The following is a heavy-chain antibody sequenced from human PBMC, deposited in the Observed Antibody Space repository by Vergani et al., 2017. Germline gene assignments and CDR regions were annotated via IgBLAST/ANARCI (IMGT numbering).Heavy chain of an antibody. V-gene: IGHV3-48*01. CDR2: ISSSSSTI. CDR3: ARDGRITGTTEVDY. CDR1: GFTFSSYS. J-gene: IGHJ4*02. D-gene: IGHD1-20*01. Sequence: EVQLVESGGGLVQPGGSQRLSCAASGFTFSSYSMNWVRQAPGKGLEWVSYISSSSSTIYYADSVKGRFTISRDNAKNSLYLQMNSLRAEDTAVYYCARDGRITGTTEVDYWGQGTLVTVSS.